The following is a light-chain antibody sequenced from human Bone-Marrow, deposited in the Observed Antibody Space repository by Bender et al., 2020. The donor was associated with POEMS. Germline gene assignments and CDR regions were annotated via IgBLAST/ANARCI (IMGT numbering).Light chain of an antibody. CDR1: KLGRRY. CDR3: QAWDSNTAV. CDR2: EDD. J-gene: IGLJ2*01. Sequence: SYELTQPPSLSLSPGQTASIICSGDKLGRRYTGWYQQKPGQSPALIIYEDDKRPSGIPERFSGSNSGSTATLTISGTQAVDEADYYCQAWDSNTAVFGGGTKLTVL. V-gene: IGLV3-1*01.